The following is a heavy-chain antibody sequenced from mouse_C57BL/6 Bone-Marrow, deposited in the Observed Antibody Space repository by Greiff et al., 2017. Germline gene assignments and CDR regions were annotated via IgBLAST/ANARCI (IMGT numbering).Heavy chain of an antibody. CDR1: GFSFNTYA. D-gene: IGHD4-1*01. Sequence: EADGGLVQPKGSLKLSCAASGFSFNTYAMNWVRQAPGKGLEWVARIRSKSNNYATYYADSVKDRFTISRDDSESMLYLQMNNLKTEDTAMYYCVRHGASNWDYAMDYWGQGTPVTVSS. CDR3: VRHGASNWDYAMDY. V-gene: IGHV10-1*01. CDR2: IRSKSNNYAT. J-gene: IGHJ4*01.